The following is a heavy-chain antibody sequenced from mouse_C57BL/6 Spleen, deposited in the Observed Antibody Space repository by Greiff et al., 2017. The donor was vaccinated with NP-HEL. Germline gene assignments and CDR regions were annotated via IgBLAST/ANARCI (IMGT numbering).Heavy chain of an antibody. CDR3: GRGGDEGYAMDY. V-gene: IGHV1-54*01. CDR1: GYAFTNYL. J-gene: IGHJ4*01. D-gene: IGHD3-3*01. Sequence: VQLQQSGAELVRPGTSAKVSCKASGYAFTNYLIEWVKQRPGQGLEWIGVINPGSGGTNYNEKFKGKATLTADKSSSTAYMQLSSLTSEDSAVYFWGRGGDEGYAMDYWGQGTSGTVSS. CDR2: INPGSGGT.